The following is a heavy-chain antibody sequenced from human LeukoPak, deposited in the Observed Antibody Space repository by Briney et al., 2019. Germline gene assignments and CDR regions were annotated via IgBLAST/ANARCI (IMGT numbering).Heavy chain of an antibody. CDR3: ATKYSSSSPFDY. Sequence: ASVKVSCKVSGYTLTELSMHWVRQAPGKGLEWMGGFDPEDGETIYAQKFQGRVTMTEDTSTDTAYMGLSSLRSEDTAVYYCATKYSSSSPFDYWGQGTLVTVSS. D-gene: IGHD6-6*01. V-gene: IGHV1-24*01. CDR1: GYTLTELS. J-gene: IGHJ4*02. CDR2: FDPEDGET.